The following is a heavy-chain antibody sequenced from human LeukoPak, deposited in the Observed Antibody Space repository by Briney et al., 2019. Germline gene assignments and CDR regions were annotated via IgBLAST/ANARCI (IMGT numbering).Heavy chain of an antibody. J-gene: IGHJ5*02. CDR2: IYYSGST. CDR3: AREQEGSSGWYNWFDP. Sequence: GSLRLPCAASGFTFSSYAMSWIRQPPGKGLEWIGYIYYSGSTNYNPSLKSRVTISVDTSKNQFSLKLSSVTAADTAVYYCAREQEGSSGWYNWFDPWGQGTLVTVSS. CDR1: GFTFSSYA. V-gene: IGHV4-59*01. D-gene: IGHD6-19*01.